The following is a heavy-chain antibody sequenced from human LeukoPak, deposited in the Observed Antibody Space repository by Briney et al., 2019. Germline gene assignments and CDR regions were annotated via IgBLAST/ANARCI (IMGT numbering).Heavy chain of an antibody. CDR1: GFTFSSYA. CDR3: AREPNSSGWYYFDY. D-gene: IGHD6-19*01. J-gene: IGHJ4*02. Sequence: GRSLRLSCAASGFTFSSYAMHWVRQAPGKGLEWVAVISYDGSNKYYADSVKGRFTISRDNSKNALYLQMNSLRAEDTAVYYCAREPNSSGWYYFDYWGQGTLVTVSS. V-gene: IGHV3-30-3*01. CDR2: ISYDGSNK.